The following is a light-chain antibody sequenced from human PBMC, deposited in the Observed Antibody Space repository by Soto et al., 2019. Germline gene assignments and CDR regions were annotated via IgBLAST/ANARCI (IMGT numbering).Light chain of an antibody. CDR2: AAS. V-gene: IGKV1-39*01. CDR1: QSISSY. CDR3: QQSYSTPRT. J-gene: IGKJ1*01. Sequence: DIQMTQSPSSLSASVRDRVTITCRARQSISSYLNWYQQKPGKAPKLLIYAASSLQSGVPSRFSRSGSSTDSTLTVSNLQPEDFATYFCQQSYSTPRTFGQGPKVEVK.